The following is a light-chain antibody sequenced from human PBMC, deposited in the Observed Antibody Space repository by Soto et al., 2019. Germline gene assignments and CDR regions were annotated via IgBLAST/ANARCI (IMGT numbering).Light chain of an antibody. J-gene: IGKJ4*01. CDR1: QSFSSS. CDR3: QQYTNWPFT. Sequence: EIVMSQSPATLSVSPGERATLSCRASQSFSSSLAWYQQKPGQAPRLLIYDTSARATGITARFSGSGSGTEFTLPISSLQSEDFAVYYCQQYTNWPFTFGGGTKVEI. CDR2: DTS. V-gene: IGKV3-15*01.